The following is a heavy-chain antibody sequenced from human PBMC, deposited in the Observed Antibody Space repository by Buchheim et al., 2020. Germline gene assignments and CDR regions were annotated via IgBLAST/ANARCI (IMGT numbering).Heavy chain of an antibody. Sequence: EVQLVESGGGLVKPGGSLRLSCAASGFTFSSYSMNWVRQAPGKGLEWVSSISSSSSYIYYADSVKGRFTISRDTAKHSLYPQMNSLRAEDTAVYYCARAERLGSGWCGPQGYWGQGTL. CDR2: ISSSSSYI. D-gene: IGHD6-19*01. V-gene: IGHV3-21*01. J-gene: IGHJ4*02. CDR1: GFTFSSYS. CDR3: ARAERLGSGWCGPQGY.